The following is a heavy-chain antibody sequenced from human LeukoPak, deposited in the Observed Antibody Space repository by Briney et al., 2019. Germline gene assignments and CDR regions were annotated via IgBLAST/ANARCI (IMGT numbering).Heavy chain of an antibody. Sequence: SETLSLTCSVSGGSISSSSYYWGWIRQPPGKGLEWIGSIYYSGSTYYNPSLKSRVTISVDTSKNQFSLKLSSVTAADTAVYYCASYLWFGELLGWFDPWGQGTLVTVSS. CDR1: GGSISSSSYY. CDR3: ASYLWFGELLGWFDP. V-gene: IGHV4-39*07. CDR2: IYYSGST. D-gene: IGHD3-10*01. J-gene: IGHJ5*02.